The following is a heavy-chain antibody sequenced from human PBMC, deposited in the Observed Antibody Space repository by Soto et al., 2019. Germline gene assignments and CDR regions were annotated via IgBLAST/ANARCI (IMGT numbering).Heavy chain of an antibody. Sequence: ASVKVSCKASGYTFTSYGISWVRQAPGQGLEWMGWISAYNGNTNYAQKLQGRVTMTTDTSTSTAYMELGSLRSDDTAVYYCARDPSITIFGVVIAGPQFDPWGQGTLVTVSS. V-gene: IGHV1-18*01. CDR3: ARDPSITIFGVVIAGPQFDP. CDR2: ISAYNGNT. J-gene: IGHJ5*02. CDR1: GYTFTSYG. D-gene: IGHD3-3*01.